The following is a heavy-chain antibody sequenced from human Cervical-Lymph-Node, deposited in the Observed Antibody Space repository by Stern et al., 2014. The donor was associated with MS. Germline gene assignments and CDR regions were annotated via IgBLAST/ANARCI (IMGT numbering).Heavy chain of an antibody. V-gene: IGHV5-51*04. CDR3: ARRMPPDY. Sequence: VQLMQSGAEVRKPGESLKISCKASGYTFTDYWIGWVRQLPGKGLEWMGIIYPRDSDITYSPSFPGQVTISAARPIRPPSLQWSSLRASDTAIYYCARRMPPDYWGQGTLVTVSS. CDR1: GYTFTDYW. J-gene: IGHJ4*02. CDR2: IYPRDSDI. D-gene: IGHD2-2*01.